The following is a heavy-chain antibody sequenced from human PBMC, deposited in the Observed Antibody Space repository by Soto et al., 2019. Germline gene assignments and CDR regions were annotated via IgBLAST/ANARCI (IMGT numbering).Heavy chain of an antibody. J-gene: IGHJ3*02. CDR3: ARDLAEAGDAFDI. Sequence: GGSLRLSCAASGFTFSSYAMHWVRQAPGKGLEYVSAISSNGGSTYYVNSVKGRFTISRDNSKNTLYLQMGSLRAEDMAVYYCARDLAEAGDAFDIWGQGTMVTVSS. CDR2: ISSNGGST. D-gene: IGHD6-19*01. V-gene: IGHV3-64*01. CDR1: GFTFSSYA.